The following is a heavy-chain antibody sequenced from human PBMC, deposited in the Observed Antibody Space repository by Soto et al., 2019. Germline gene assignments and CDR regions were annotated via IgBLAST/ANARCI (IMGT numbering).Heavy chain of an antibody. Sequence: SETLSLTCAVSGGSISSGGYSWSWIRQPPGKGLEWIGYIYHSGSTYYNPSLKSRVTISVDRSKNQFSLKLSSVTAADTAMYICVSGYPWLGYDYWGQGTQVTAPQ. CDR1: GGSISSGGYS. J-gene: IGHJ4*02. V-gene: IGHV4-30-2*01. CDR2: IYHSGST. D-gene: IGHD3-3*01. CDR3: VSGYPWLGYDY.